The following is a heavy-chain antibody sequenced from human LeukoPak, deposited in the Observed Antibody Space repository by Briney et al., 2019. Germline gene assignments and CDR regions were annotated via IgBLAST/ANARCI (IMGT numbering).Heavy chain of an antibody. J-gene: IGHJ4*02. CDR1: GGSISIYY. Sequence: NPSETLSLTCTVSGGSISIYYWSWIRQPPGKGLEWIGYIYYSGSTNYNPSLKSRVTISVDTSKNQFSLKLSSVTAADTAVYYCARQRFCSSTSCSPEIYYFDYWGQGTLVTVSS. CDR2: IYYSGST. D-gene: IGHD2-2*01. CDR3: ARQRFCSSTSCSPEIYYFDY. V-gene: IGHV4-59*08.